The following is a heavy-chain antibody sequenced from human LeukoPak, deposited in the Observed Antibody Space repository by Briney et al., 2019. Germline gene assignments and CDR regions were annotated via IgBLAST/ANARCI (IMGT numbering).Heavy chain of an antibody. CDR2: IIPVFGAA. D-gene: IGHD6-19*01. CDR1: GGTFSSYA. Sequence: GASVTVSCKASGGTFSSYAISWVRQAPGPGLEWMGRIIPVFGAANYAQKFQGRVTITTDESASTAYMELSSLRSEDTAVYYCARGSPIAVAVNSWGQGTLVTVSS. J-gene: IGHJ4*02. V-gene: IGHV1-69*05. CDR3: ARGSPIAVAVNS.